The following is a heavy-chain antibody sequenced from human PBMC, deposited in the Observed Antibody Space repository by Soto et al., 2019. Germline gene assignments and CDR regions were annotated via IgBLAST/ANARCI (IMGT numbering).Heavy chain of an antibody. J-gene: IGHJ5*02. D-gene: IGHD4-4*01. CDR1: GFTFSSYA. CDR3: AKDWFGYSNYERFLTNWFDP. Sequence: PGGSLRLSCAASGFTFSSYAMSWVRQAPGKGLEWVSAISGSGGSTYYADSVKGRFTISRDNSKNTLYLQMNSLRAEDTAVYYCAKDWFGYSNYERFLTNWFDPWGQGTLVTVSS. CDR2: ISGSGGST. V-gene: IGHV3-23*01.